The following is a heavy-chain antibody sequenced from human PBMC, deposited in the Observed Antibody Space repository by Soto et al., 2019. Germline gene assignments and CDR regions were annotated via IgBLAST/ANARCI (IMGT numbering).Heavy chain of an antibody. CDR1: GGSISSGDYY. J-gene: IGHJ3*02. CDR2: IYYSGST. CDR3: ARSPRAYCGGDCYTDSFDI. Sequence: QVQLQESGPGLVKPSQTLSLTCTVSGGSISSGDYYWSWIRQPPGKGLEWIGYIYYSGSTYYNPSLKSRVTISLDSSKNQFSLKLSSVTAAYTAVYYCARSPRAYCGGDCYTDSFDIWGQGTMVTVSS. V-gene: IGHV4-30-4*01. D-gene: IGHD2-21*02.